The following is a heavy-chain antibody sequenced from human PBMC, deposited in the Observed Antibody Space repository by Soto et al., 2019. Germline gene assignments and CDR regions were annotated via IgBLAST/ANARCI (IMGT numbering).Heavy chain of an antibody. CDR2: ISGSSSYI. V-gene: IGHV3-21*01. CDR3: ARHLGELSFRLGFDM. Sequence: EVQLVESGGGLVKPGGSLRLSCAASGFTFSSYIMNWVRQAPGKGPEWVSAISGSSSYIYYADSVKGRFTISRDNAKTSLYLQMNSLRVEDTAVYFCARHLGELSFRLGFDMWGQGTMVTVSS. CDR1: GFTFSSYI. J-gene: IGHJ3*02. D-gene: IGHD3-16*02.